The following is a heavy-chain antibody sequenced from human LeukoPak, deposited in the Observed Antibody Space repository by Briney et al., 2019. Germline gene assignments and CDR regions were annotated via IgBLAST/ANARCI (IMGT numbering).Heavy chain of an antibody. CDR2: IKQDGNEK. CDR1: GFTFSSYW. D-gene: IGHD5-18*01. J-gene: IGHJ6*02. CDR3: AKDLYSYGANYGMDV. V-gene: IGHV3-7*01. Sequence: GGSLRLSCVASGFTFSSYWMSWVRQAPGKGLEWVANIKQDGNEKSYVDSVKGRFTISRDNAKSSLYLQMNSLRAEDTAVYYCAKDLYSYGANYGMDVWGQGTTVTVSS.